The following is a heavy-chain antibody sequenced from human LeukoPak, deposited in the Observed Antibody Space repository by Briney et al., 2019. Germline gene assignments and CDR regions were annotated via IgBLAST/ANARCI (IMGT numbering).Heavy chain of an antibody. CDR2: ISYDGSNK. V-gene: IGHV3-30*18. Sequence: PGGSLRLSCAASGFTFSSYGMHWVRQAPGKGLEWVAVISYDGSNKYYADSVKGRFTISRDNSKNTLYLQMNSLRAEDTAVYYCAKDFRQQLVQGWFDPWGQGTLVTVSS. D-gene: IGHD6-13*01. CDR3: AKDFRQQLVQGWFDP. J-gene: IGHJ5*02. CDR1: GFTFSSYG.